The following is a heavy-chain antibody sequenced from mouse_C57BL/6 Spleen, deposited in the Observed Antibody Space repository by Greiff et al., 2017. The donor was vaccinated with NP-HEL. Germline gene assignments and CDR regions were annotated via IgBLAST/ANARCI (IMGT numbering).Heavy chain of an antibody. D-gene: IGHD1-1*01. V-gene: IGHV8-8*01. CDR1: GFSLSTFGMG. Sequence: QVQLKESGPGILQPSQTLSLTCSFSGFSLSTFGMGVGWIRQPSGKGLEWLAHIWWDDDKYYNPALKSRLTISKDTSKNQVFLKIANVDTADTATYYCARIHSPYYYGSSYGYFDVWGTGTTVTVSS. CDR2: IWWDDDK. CDR3: ARIHSPYYYGSSYGYFDV. J-gene: IGHJ1*03.